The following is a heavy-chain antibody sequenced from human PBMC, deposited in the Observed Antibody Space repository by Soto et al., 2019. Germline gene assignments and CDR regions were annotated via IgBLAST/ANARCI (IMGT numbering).Heavy chain of an antibody. CDR1: GYSFAGYW. Sequence: GEALKISCKGSGYSFAGYWITWVRQKPGKGLEWMGRIDPSDSQTYYSPSFRGHVTISVTKSITTVFLQWSSLRASDTAMYYCARQIYDSDTGPNFQYYFASSGQGTPVTVSS. CDR3: ARQIYDSDTGPNFQYYFAS. D-gene: IGHD3-22*01. J-gene: IGHJ4*02. CDR2: IDPSDSQT. V-gene: IGHV5-10-1*01.